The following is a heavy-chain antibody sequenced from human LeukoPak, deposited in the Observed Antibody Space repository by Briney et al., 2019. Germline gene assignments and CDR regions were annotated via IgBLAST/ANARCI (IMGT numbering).Heavy chain of an antibody. Sequence: GEFLQISCKGSGYIFTSYWIGWVRQMPGKGLEWMGIIYPGDSDTRYSPSFQGQVTISADKSISTAYLQWSSLKASDTAMYYCARTRSYGYSHLDYWGQGTLVTVSS. V-gene: IGHV5-51*01. CDR1: GYIFTSYW. CDR2: IYPGDSDT. CDR3: ARTRSYGYSHLDY. D-gene: IGHD5-18*01. J-gene: IGHJ4*02.